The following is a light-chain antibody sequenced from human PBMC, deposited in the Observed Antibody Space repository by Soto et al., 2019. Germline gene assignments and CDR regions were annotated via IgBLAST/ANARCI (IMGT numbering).Light chain of an antibody. J-gene: IGKJ2*01. CDR2: AAS. V-gene: IGKV3-20*01. Sequence: EIVLTQSPVTLSLSPGERGTLSCRASRSFASSYLGWYQQKPGQAPRLLIYAASTRATGIPDRFSGSGSATDFTLTISTLEPEDSAVYYCQHYDSSPPYTFGQGTKLEIK. CDR3: QHYDSSPPYT. CDR1: RSFASSY.